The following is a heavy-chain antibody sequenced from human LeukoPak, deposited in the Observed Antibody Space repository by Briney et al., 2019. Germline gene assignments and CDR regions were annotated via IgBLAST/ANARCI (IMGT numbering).Heavy chain of an antibody. V-gene: IGHV3-30*18. CDR1: GFTFSSYG. CDR3: AKDMTYGYSSSWYPDY. D-gene: IGHD6-13*01. Sequence: GRSLRLSCAASGFTFSSYGMHWVRQAPGKGLEWVAVISHDGSKKYYADSVKGRFTIPRDNSKNTLYLQMNSLRAEDTAVYYCAKDMTYGYSSSWYPDYWGQGTLVTVS. CDR2: ISHDGSKK. J-gene: IGHJ4*02.